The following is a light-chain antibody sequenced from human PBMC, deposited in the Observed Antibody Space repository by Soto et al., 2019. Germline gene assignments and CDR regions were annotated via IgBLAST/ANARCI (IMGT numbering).Light chain of an antibody. Sequence: EIVMTQSPATLSVSPGERVTLSCRASQSVSSNLVWYQQKHGQAPRLLIYLASIRATGIPARFSGSGSGTEFTLTISSLQSEYFAVYYCQQYDRWPPNYTFGQGTK. V-gene: IGKV3-15*01. CDR1: QSVSSN. J-gene: IGKJ2*01. CDR3: QQYDRWPPNYT. CDR2: LAS.